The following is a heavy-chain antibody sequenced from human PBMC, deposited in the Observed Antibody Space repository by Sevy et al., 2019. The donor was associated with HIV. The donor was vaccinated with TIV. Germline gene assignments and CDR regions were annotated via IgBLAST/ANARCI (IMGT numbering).Heavy chain of an antibody. Sequence: GGCLRLSCAASGFTFSDHYMDWVRQAPGKGLEWVGRTRNKANSYTTEYAASVKGRFTISRDDSKNSLYLQMNSLKTEDTAVYYCARVVSPWEPYYFDYWGQGTLVTVSS. CDR2: TRNKANSYTT. V-gene: IGHV3-72*01. D-gene: IGHD1-26*01. CDR3: ARVVSPWEPYYFDY. J-gene: IGHJ4*02. CDR1: GFTFSDHY.